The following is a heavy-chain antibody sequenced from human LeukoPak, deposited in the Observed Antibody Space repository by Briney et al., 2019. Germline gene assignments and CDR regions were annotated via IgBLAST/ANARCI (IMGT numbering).Heavy chain of an antibody. CDR2: ISTDGTNK. J-gene: IGHJ6*03. CDR3: ARAGTSSWREPLYYYYYYMDV. D-gene: IGHD6-13*01. V-gene: IGHV3-30*04. CDR1: GFTFSAYA. Sequence: GGSLRLSCAASGFTFSAYAVHWVRQAPGKGLEWVAVISTDGTNKFYADSVKGRFTISRDNSKNTLYLQLSSLGADDAAVYYCARAGTSSWREPLYYYYYYMDVWGRGTSVTVSS.